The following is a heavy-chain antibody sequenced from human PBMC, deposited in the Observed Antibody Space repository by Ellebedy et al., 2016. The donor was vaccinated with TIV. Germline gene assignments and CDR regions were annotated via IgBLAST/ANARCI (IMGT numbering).Heavy chain of an antibody. J-gene: IGHJ6*02. V-gene: IGHV3-33*01. CDR3: ARAVDSGRVMDV. Sequence: GESLKISXAASGFSFRDYGMHWVRQAPGKGLEWVAIIWYDGSNKDYVDHVKGRFTISRDNSKNTLHLQMNSLRAEDTAVYYCARAVDSGRVMDVWGQGTTVTVS. CDR2: IWYDGSNK. D-gene: IGHD1-26*01. CDR1: GFSFRDYG.